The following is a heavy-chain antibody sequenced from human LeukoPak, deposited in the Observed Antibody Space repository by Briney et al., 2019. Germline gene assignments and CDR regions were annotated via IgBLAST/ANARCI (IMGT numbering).Heavy chain of an antibody. CDR2: ISWDGGST. Sequence: RGSLRLSCAASGFTFDDYTMHWVRQAPGKGLEWVSLISWDGGSTYYADSVKGRFTISRDNSKNSLYLQMNSLRTEDTALYYCAKDMYGSGSYSWRYGMDVWGQGTTVTVSS. J-gene: IGHJ6*02. CDR1: GFTFDDYT. CDR3: AKDMYGSGSYSWRYGMDV. D-gene: IGHD3-10*01. V-gene: IGHV3-43*01.